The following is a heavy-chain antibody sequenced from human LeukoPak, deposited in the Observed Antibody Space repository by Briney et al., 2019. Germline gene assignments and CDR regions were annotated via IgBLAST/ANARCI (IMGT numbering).Heavy chain of an antibody. V-gene: IGHV3-21*01. CDR3: ARVHSGSSR. J-gene: IGHJ4*02. CDR1: GFTFSSYN. CDR2: ISTTSNYI. D-gene: IGHD1-26*01. Sequence: PGGSLRLSCAASGFTFSSYNMNWVRQAPGRGLEWVSSISTTSNYIYYADSVKGRFTISRDNAKNSLYLQMNSLRSDDTAVYYCARVHSGSSRWGQRTLVTVSS.